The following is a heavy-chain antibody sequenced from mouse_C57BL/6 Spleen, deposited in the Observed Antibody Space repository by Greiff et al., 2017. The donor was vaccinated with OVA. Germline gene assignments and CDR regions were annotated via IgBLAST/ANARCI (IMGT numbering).Heavy chain of an antibody. Sequence: EVQLQQSGPELVKPGASVKISCKASGYSFTDYNMNWVKQSNGQSLEWIGVINPNNGIITYNQKFKGKAPLTVDQSSSTAYMQLNSLTSEDSAVYYCARGGRDYTWFAYWGQGTLVTVSA. CDR1: GYSFTDYN. CDR2: INPNNGII. CDR3: ARGGRDYTWFAY. J-gene: IGHJ3*01. V-gene: IGHV1-39*01. D-gene: IGHD2-12*01.